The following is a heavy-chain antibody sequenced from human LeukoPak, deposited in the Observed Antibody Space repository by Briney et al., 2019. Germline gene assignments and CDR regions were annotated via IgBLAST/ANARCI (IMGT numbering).Heavy chain of an antibody. Sequence: SQTLSLTCAISGDSVSRNNAYWNWIRQSPSRGLEWLGRTYYRSKRFTDYAASVKSRISVNPDTSKNHYSLQLNSVTPEDTAIYYCARGRMMSGMDVWGQGTTVTVSS. CDR2: TYYRSKRFT. CDR3: ARGRMMSGMDV. V-gene: IGHV6-1*01. J-gene: IGHJ6*02. D-gene: IGHD3-16*01. CDR1: GDSVSRNNAY.